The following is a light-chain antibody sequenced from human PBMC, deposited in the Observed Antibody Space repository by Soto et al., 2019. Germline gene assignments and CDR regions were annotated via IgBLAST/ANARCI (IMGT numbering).Light chain of an antibody. CDR2: RAS. V-gene: IGKV1-5*03. CDR1: QSISSW. CDR3: QHYSDYPG. J-gene: IGKJ1*01. Sequence: DIQMTQSPSTLSASLGDRVTITCRASQSISSWLASYQQKPGKAPKLLIYRASTLESGVPSRFSGSGSGTEFTLTISSLQPDDFATYYCQHYSDYPGLGQGTKVDIK.